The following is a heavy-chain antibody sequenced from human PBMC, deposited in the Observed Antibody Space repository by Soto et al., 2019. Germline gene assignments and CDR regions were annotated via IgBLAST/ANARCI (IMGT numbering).Heavy chain of an antibody. CDR2: ISSSSSYI. CDR1: GFTFSSYS. V-gene: IGHV3-21*01. CDR3: ARDHQHQLVRDWFDP. D-gene: IGHD6-13*01. J-gene: IGHJ5*02. Sequence: GGSLRLSCAASGFTFSSYSMNWVRQAPGKGLEWVSSISSSSSYIYYADSVKGRFTISRDNAKNSLYLQMNSLRAEDTAVYYCARDHQHQLVRDWFDPWAQRTLVTVSS.